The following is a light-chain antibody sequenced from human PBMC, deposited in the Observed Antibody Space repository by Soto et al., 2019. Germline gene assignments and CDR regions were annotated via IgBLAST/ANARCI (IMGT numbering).Light chain of an antibody. J-gene: IGKJ5*01. CDR1: QSIHTS. CDR2: DST. Sequence: EIVLTQSPAALSLSPGDRPTLSCRASQSIHTSLAWYQQKPGQPPRLVVYDSTLRANGVPDRFGGSRSGTEFTLTINNLEPEDFAVYYCQQRNVWPPITFGQGTRLEIK. V-gene: IGKV3-11*01. CDR3: QQRNVWPPIT.